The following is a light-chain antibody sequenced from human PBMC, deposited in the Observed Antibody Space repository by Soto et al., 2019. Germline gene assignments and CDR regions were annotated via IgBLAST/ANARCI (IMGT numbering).Light chain of an antibody. V-gene: IGKV3-15*01. CDR1: QRVSSK. CDR2: GAS. Sequence: EIVLTQSPGTLSVSPGERATLSCRASQRVSSKLAWYQQKPGQAPRLLFYGASTGATGIPARFSGSGSETEFTLSISSLQSEDFAVYYCQQYNSWPGTFGQGTKVEIK. CDR3: QQYNSWPGT. J-gene: IGKJ1*01.